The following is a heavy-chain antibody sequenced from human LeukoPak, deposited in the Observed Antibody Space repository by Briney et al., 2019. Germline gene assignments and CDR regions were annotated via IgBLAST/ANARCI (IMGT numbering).Heavy chain of an antibody. CDR1: GYTFTSYD. CDR2: MNPNSGNT. Sequence: GASVKVSCKASGYTFTSYDINWVRQATGQGLEWMGWMNPNSGNTGYAQKFQGRVTITRNTSISTAYMELSSLRSEDTAVYYCARLPRITIFGVVIQYYFDYWGQGTLVTVSS. CDR3: ARLPRITIFGVVIQYYFDY. D-gene: IGHD3-3*01. V-gene: IGHV1-8*03. J-gene: IGHJ4*02.